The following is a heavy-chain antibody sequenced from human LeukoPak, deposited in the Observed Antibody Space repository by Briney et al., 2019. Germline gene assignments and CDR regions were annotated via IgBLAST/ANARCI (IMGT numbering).Heavy chain of an antibody. V-gene: IGHV3-7*01. CDR1: GFTFTRHW. Sequence: GGSLRLSCAASGFTFTRHWMTWVRQAPGKGLEWVANIKQDGSEKYYVDSVRGRFTISRDNAKDALYLQMNSLRAEDTAVYFRARDSQYCVGRDCYGDTSDIWGQGTMVTVSS. J-gene: IGHJ3*02. CDR2: IKQDGSEK. D-gene: IGHD2-21*02. CDR3: ARDSQYCVGRDCYGDTSDI.